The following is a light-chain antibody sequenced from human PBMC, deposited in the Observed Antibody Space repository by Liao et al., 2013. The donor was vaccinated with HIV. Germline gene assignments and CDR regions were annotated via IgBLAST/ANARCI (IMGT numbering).Light chain of an antibody. Sequence: SYVLTQPASVSVAPGNTATITCGGGKIGSESVHWYQQKPGQAPVLVIYYDSDRPSGIPERFSGSNAGNTATLTINRVEAGDEADYYCQVWNTGDDHPVFGGGTKLTVL. CDR3: QVWNTGDDHPV. V-gene: IGLV3-21*04. J-gene: IGLJ3*02. CDR1: KIGSES. CDR2: YDS.